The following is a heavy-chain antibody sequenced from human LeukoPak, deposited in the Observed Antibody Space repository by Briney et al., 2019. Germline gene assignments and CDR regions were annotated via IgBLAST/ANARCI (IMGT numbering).Heavy chain of an antibody. V-gene: IGHV3-74*01. CDR2: INSDGRGT. D-gene: IGHD1-7*01. Sequence: PGGSLRLSCAASGFTFSSYWFHWVRQAPGKGLVWVSRINSDGRGTTYADSVKGRFTISRDNAKSTLFLQMNSLRAEDTALYYCARTTSMNYVGDAFHIWGQGTMVTVSS. CDR1: GFTFSSYW. CDR3: ARTTSMNYVGDAFHI. J-gene: IGHJ3*02.